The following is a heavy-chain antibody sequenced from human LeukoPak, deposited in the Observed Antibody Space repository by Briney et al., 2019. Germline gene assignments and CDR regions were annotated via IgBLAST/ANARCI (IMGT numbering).Heavy chain of an antibody. Sequence: SQTLSLTCTVSGGSISSGGYYWSWIRQHPGKGLEWIGYIYYSGSTYYNPSLKSRVTISVDTSKNQFSLKLSSVTAADTAVYYCARGRRRSVVPSDTAMVPHRRKGAEHNGLNWFDPWGQGTLVTVSS. CDR2: IYYSGST. V-gene: IGHV4-31*03. J-gene: IGHJ5*02. CDR1: GGSISSGGYY. D-gene: IGHD5-18*01. CDR3: ARGRRRSVVPSDTAMVPHRRKGAEHNGLNWFDP.